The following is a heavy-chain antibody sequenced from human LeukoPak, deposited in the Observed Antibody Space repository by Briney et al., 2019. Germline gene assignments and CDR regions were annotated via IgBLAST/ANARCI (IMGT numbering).Heavy chain of an antibody. Sequence: SETLSLTCTVSGGSISSSSYYWGWIRQPPGKGLEWIGNIYYIGSTYYNPSLKSRVTISVDTSKNQFSLKLSSVTAADTAVYYCARDVVAARGSFDYWGQGTLVTVSS. CDR2: IYYIGST. CDR1: GGSISSSSYY. V-gene: IGHV4-39*02. CDR3: ARDVVAARGSFDY. J-gene: IGHJ4*02. D-gene: IGHD2-15*01.